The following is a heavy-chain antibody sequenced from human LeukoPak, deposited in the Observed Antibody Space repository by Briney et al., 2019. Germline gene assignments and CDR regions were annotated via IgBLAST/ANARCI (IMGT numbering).Heavy chain of an antibody. CDR3: ARGRAFDI. V-gene: IGHV4-30-2*01. Sequence: EASETLSLTCTVSGGSISSGGYYWSWIRQPPGKGLEWIGYIYHSGSTYYNPSLKSRVTISVDTSKNQFSLKLSSVTAADTAVYYCARGRAFDIWGQGTMVTVSS. CDR2: IYHSGST. CDR1: GGSISSGGYY. J-gene: IGHJ3*02.